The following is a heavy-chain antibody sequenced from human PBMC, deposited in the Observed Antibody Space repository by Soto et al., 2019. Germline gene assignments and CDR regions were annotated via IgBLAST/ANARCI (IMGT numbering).Heavy chain of an antibody. V-gene: IGHV3-23*01. CDR2: ISGRGDIT. CDR3: ARPRDETPKTYWYFNL. Sequence: GGSLRLSCAASGFTFSTYAMTWVRQAPGKGLEWVSVISGRGDITYYIDSVKGRFTISRDNSNNTLYLQMNSLRAEDTALYYCARPRDETPKTYWYFNLWGRGTLVTVSS. J-gene: IGHJ2*01. CDR1: GFTFSTYA.